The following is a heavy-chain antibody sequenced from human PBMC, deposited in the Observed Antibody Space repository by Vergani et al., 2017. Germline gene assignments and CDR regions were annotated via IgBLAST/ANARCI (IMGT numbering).Heavy chain of an antibody. J-gene: IGHJ4*02. V-gene: IGHV3-48*03. CDR1: GFTFSSYD. Sequence: EVQLVESGGGLVQPGGSLRLSCAASGFTFSSYDMNWVRQAPGKGLEWVSYISSSGSTIYYADSVKGRFTISRDNAKNSLYLQMNSLRAEDTAVYYCARGDRWYPYFDYWGQGTLVTVSS. D-gene: IGHD2-15*01. CDR3: ARGDRWYPYFDY. CDR2: ISSSGSTI.